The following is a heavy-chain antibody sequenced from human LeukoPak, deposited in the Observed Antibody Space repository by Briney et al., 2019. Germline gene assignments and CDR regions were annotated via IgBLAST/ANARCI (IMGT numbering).Heavy chain of an antibody. Sequence: GGSLRLSCAASGFTFSSYAMSWVRQAPGKGLEWVSGISGSGGSTFYADSVKGRFTISRDNAKNSLYLQMNNLRAEDTAVYYCARNWGSLYYWGQGTLVTVSS. CDR3: ARNWGSLYY. J-gene: IGHJ4*02. V-gene: IGHV3-23*01. CDR1: GFTFSSYA. D-gene: IGHD7-27*01. CDR2: ISGSGGST.